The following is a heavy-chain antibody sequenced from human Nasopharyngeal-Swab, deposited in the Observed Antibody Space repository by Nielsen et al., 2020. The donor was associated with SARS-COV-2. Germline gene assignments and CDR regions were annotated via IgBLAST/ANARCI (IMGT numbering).Heavy chain of an antibody. Sequence: GKGLVWVSRINSDESSTSCADSVKGRFTISRDNAKNTLYLQMNSLRAEDTAVYYCARGGVGYGDWNVWGQGTTVTVSS. J-gene: IGHJ6*02. CDR3: ARGGVGYGDWNV. D-gene: IGHD4-17*01. V-gene: IGHV3-74*01. CDR2: INSDESST.